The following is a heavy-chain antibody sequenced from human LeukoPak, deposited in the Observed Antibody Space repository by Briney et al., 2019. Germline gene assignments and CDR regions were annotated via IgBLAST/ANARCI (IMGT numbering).Heavy chain of an antibody. V-gene: IGHV3-21*04. D-gene: IGHD3-10*01. Sequence: GGSLRLSCAASGFSFSSYRMNWVRQAPGKGLEWVSSVSNSGDYTHYADSVKGRFTISRDNAKNTVFLQMSSLRAEDTALYYCARKSASGNYPLDYWGQGTLVTVSS. J-gene: IGHJ4*02. CDR1: GFSFSSYR. CDR2: VSNSGDYT. CDR3: ARKSASGNYPLDY.